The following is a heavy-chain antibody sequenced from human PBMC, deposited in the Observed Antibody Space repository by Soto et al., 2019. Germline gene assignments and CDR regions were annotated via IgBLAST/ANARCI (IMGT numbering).Heavy chain of an antibody. CDR2: ISYDGSNK. CDR3: ARAVAGTGDFDY. J-gene: IGHJ4*02. V-gene: IGHV3-30-3*01. D-gene: IGHD6-19*01. Sequence: QVQLVESGGGVVQPGRSLRLSCAASGFTFSSYAMHWVRQAPGKGLEWVAVISYDGSNKYYADSVKGRFTISRDNSKNTLYLQMNNLRAEDTAVYYCARAVAGTGDFDYWGQGTLVTVSS. CDR1: GFTFSSYA.